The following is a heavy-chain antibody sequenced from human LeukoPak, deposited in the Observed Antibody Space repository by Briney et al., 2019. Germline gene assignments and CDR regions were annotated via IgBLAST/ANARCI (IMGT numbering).Heavy chain of an antibody. CDR3: ASSLFRVSGYYTMDYYYYGMDV. J-gene: IGHJ6*02. V-gene: IGHV4-59*01. Sequence: SETLSLTCTVSGGSISSYYWSWIRQPAGKGLEWIGYIYYSGSTNYNPSLKSRVTISVDTSKNQFSLKLSSVTAADTAVYYCASSLFRVSGYYTMDYYYYGMDVWGQGTTVTVSS. CDR1: GGSISSYY. D-gene: IGHD3-3*01. CDR2: IYYSGST.